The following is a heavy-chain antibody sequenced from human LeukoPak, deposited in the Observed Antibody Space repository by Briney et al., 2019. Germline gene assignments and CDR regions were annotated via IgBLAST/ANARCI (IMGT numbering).Heavy chain of an antibody. CDR3: ARDSADDSSGYYPFDY. J-gene: IGHJ4*02. Sequence: GGSLRLSCAASGFTFSSYWMHWVRQAPGKGLVWVSRINSDGGSTSYTDSVKGRFTISRDNAKNTLYLQMNSLRAEDTAVYYCARDSADDSSGYYPFDYWGQGTLVTVSS. CDR1: GFTFSSYW. D-gene: IGHD3-22*01. V-gene: IGHV3-74*01. CDR2: INSDGGST.